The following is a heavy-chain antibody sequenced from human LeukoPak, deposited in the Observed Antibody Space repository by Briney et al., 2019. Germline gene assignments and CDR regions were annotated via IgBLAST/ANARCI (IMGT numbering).Heavy chain of an antibody. V-gene: IGHV4-39*07. CDR1: GGSISSSSYY. CDR3: ASPRVTMVRGRTPAAGYYGMDV. Sequence: KPSETLSLTCTVSGGSISSSSYYWGWIRQPPGKGLEWIGSIYYSGSTYYNPSLKSRVTISVDTSKNQFSLKLSSVTAADTAVYYCASPRVTMVRGRTPAAGYYGMDVWGQGTTVTVSS. D-gene: IGHD3-10*01. J-gene: IGHJ6*02. CDR2: IYYSGST.